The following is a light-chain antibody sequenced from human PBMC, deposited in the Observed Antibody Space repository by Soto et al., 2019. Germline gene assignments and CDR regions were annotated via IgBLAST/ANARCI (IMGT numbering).Light chain of an antibody. Sequence: EIVLTQSPATLPLSPRERATLSCRASQSVSSYLAWSQQKPGQAPRLLIYDASNSATGIPARFSGSGSGTDFTLTISSLEPEDFAVYYCQQRSNWPPWITFGQGTRLQ. V-gene: IGKV3-11*01. CDR2: DAS. CDR3: QQRSNWPPWIT. J-gene: IGKJ5*01. CDR1: QSVSSY.